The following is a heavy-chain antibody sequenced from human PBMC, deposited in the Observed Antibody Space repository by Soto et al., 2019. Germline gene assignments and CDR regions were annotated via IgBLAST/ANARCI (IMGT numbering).Heavy chain of an antibody. Sequence: SETLSVTCTFSGGSISIYYWSWIRQPPGKGLEWIGYIYYSGSTNYNPSLKSRITISVDTSKNQFSLKLSSVTAADTAVYYCAGTLAVADLPHGGLWWFDPWGQGTMVTVSS. CDR3: AGTLAVADLPHGGLWWFDP. J-gene: IGHJ5*02. CDR2: IYYSGST. D-gene: IGHD6-19*01. V-gene: IGHV4-59*01. CDR1: GGSISIYY.